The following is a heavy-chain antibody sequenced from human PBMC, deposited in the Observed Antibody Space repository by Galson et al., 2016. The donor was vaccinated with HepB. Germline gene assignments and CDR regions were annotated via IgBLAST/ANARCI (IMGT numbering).Heavy chain of an antibody. V-gene: IGHV4-59*08. D-gene: IGHD3-3*01. J-gene: IGHJ4*02. CDR2: IYYSGST. CDR3: ARLISLFGVIND. Sequence: SETLSLTCSVSSGSISGFYWNWIRQPPGKGLEWVGYIYYSGSTNYNPSLKSRVTIPADTSKNQFSLNLNSVTAADTAVYYCARLISLFGVINDWGQGTLVTVSS. CDR1: SGSISGFY.